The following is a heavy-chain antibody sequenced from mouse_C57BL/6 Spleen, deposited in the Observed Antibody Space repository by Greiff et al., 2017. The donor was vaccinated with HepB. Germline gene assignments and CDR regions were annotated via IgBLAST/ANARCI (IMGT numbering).Heavy chain of an antibody. J-gene: IGHJ2*01. CDR1: GYTFTDYY. D-gene: IGHD1-1*01. CDR2: INPNNGGT. CDR3: ARLPFITTAYFDY. V-gene: IGHV1-26*01. Sequence: EVQLQQSGPELVKPGASVKISCKASGYTFTDYYMNWVKQSHGKSLEWIGDINPNNGGTSYNQKFKGKATLTVDKSSSTAYMELRSLTSEDSAVYYCARLPFITTAYFDYWGQGTTLTVSS.